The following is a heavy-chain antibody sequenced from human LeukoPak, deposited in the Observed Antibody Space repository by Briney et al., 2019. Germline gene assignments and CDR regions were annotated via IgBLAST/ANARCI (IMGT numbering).Heavy chain of an antibody. Sequence: ASVKVSCKASGYTFTSYDINWVRQATGQGLEWMGWMNPNSGNTGYAQKFQGRVTMTRNTSISTAYMELSSLRSDDTAVYYCAREGSIAARRYYYYYMDVWGKGTTVTVSS. CDR2: MNPNSGNT. CDR1: GYTFTSYD. D-gene: IGHD6-6*01. J-gene: IGHJ6*03. CDR3: AREGSIAARRYYYYYMDV. V-gene: IGHV1-8*01.